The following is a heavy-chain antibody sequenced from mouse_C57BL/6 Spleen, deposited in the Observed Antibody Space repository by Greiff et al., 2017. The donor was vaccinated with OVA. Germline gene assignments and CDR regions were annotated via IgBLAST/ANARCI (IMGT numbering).Heavy chain of an antibody. V-gene: IGHV14-2*01. J-gene: IGHJ3*01. Sequence: EVKLQESGAELVKPGASVKLSCTASGFNIKDYYMHWVKQRTEQGLEWIGRIDPEDGETKYAPKFQGKATITADTSSNTAYLQLSSLTSEDTAVYYCARNSYYYGSSYGCAYWGQGTLVTVSA. CDR2: IDPEDGET. CDR3: ARNSYYYGSSYGCAY. CDR1: GFNIKDYY. D-gene: IGHD1-1*01.